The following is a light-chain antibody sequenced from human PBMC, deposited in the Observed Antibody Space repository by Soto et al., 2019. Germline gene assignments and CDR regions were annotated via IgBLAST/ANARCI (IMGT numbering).Light chain of an antibody. J-gene: IGKJ2*01. CDR2: DAS. V-gene: IGKV1-5*01. Sequence: DIQMTQSPSTMSASVGDRVTITCRASQSIDNWLAWYQQKPGKAPKLLIYDASTLESGVSSGFSGSGSGTEFTLTISSLRPDDFATYYCQHYDTFPYPFCQVTKVDIK. CDR1: QSIDNW. CDR3: QHYDTFPYP.